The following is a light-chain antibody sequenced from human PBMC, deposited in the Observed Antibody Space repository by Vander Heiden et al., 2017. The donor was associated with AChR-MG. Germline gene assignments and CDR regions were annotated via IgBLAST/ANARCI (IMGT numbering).Light chain of an antibody. CDR1: NSDVGKDHR. Sequence: QSALTQPAHLSGSPGQSITIPCTGTNSDVGKDHRVSWYRQHPGKAPRLIIYEVDDRPSGVSRRFSGSKTASTASLTISGLQAEDEADYYCCSFAASSTWVFGGGTRLTVL. V-gene: IGLV2-23*02. J-gene: IGLJ3*02. CDR3: CSFAASSTWV. CDR2: EVD.